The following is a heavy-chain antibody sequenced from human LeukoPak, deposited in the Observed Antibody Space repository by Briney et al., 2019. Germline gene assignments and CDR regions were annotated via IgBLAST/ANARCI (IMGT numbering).Heavy chain of an antibody. D-gene: IGHD3-10*01. V-gene: IGHV4-59*01. CDR3: ARVGSCCFEY. Sequence: PSETLSLTCTVSGGSISTYYWSWIRQPPGKGLEWIGYIDYSGATNYNPSLKSRVTMSVDTSKHQFSLKLSSVTAADTAVYYCARVGSCCFEYWGQGTLVTVSS. CDR2: IDYSGAT. J-gene: IGHJ4*02. CDR1: GGSISTYY.